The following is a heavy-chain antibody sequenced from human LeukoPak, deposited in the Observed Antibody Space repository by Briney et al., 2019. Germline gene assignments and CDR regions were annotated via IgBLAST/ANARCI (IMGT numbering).Heavy chain of an antibody. CDR1: GGSFSGYY. CDR2: INDGGST. Sequence: SETLSLTCAVYGGSFSGYYWSWIRQPPGKGLEWIGEINDGGSTNYHPSLKGRVTISVDTSMNQFSLKLSSVTAADTAHYYCARVLWFGESRPYYYDYWGQGNLVTVST. J-gene: IGHJ4*02. D-gene: IGHD3-10*01. V-gene: IGHV4-34*01. CDR3: ARVLWFGESRPYYYDY.